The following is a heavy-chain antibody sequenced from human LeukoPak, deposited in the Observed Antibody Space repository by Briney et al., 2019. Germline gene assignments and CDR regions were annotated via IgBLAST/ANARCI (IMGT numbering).Heavy chain of an antibody. V-gene: IGHV4-39*01. D-gene: IGHD4-17*01. CDR2: IYYSGST. J-gene: IGHJ5*02. CDR3: ASNLSLDFGDHAPTLKTNCLDP. Sequence: PSETLSLTCAVSGCSISTGTYYWGWIRQPPGKGLEWLGSIYYSGSTYYNPSLKSRVTISVDTSKNQFSLKLSSVTAADTAVYYCASNLSLDFGDHAPTLKTNCLDPWGQGTLVTVSS. CDR1: GCSISTGTYY.